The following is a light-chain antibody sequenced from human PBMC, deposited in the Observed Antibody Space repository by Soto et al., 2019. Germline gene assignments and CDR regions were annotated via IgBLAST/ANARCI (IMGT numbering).Light chain of an antibody. CDR3: QSADSSGAYV. CDR1: TLPRQY. V-gene: IGLV3-25*02. Sequence: ELTQPPSVSVSPGQTARITCSGDTLPRQYPYWYQQKPGQAPVLIINKNSERPSGIPERFSGSTSGTTVTLTISGVQAEDEADYYCQSADSSGAYVFGTGTKVTVL. J-gene: IGLJ1*01. CDR2: KNS.